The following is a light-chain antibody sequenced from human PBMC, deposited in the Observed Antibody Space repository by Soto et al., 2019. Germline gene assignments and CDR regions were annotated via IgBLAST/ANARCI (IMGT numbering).Light chain of an antibody. V-gene: IGLV2-14*01. Sequence: QSALTQPASVSGSPGQSITISCTGTSGDIGSYTYVSWYQQYPGKAPKLLISEVTNRPSGVSNRFSGSKSGNTASLTISGLQAEDEAHYYWCSYAGGYTWVFGEGTKLTVL. J-gene: IGLJ3*02. CDR2: EVT. CDR1: SGDIGSYTY. CDR3: CSYAGGYTWV.